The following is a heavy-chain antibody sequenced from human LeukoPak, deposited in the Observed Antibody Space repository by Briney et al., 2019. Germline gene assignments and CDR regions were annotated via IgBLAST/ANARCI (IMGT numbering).Heavy chain of an antibody. V-gene: IGHV4-39*01. CDR3: ARNIAVAGRGDYMDV. CDR2: IYYSGST. CDR1: GGSISSSSYY. Sequence: SETLSLTCTVSGGSISSSSYYWGWIHQPPGKGLEWIGSIYYSGSTYYNPSLKSRVTISVDTSKNQFSLKLSSVTAADTAVYYCARNIAVAGRGDYMDVWGKGTTVTIS. D-gene: IGHD6-19*01. J-gene: IGHJ6*03.